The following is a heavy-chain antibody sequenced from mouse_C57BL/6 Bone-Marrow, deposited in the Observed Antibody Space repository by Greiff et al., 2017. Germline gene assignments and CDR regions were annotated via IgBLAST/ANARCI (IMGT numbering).Heavy chain of an antibody. CDR3: TRENLRYYFDY. Sequence: EVNLMESGEGLVKPGGSLKLSCAASGFTFSSYAMSWVRQTPEKRLEWVAYISSGGDYIYYADTVKGRFTISRDNARNTLYLQMRSLKSEDTAMYYCTRENLRYYFDYWGQGTTLTVSS. V-gene: IGHV5-9-1*02. CDR2: ISSGGDYI. J-gene: IGHJ2*01. CDR1: GFTFSSYA. D-gene: IGHD1-1*01.